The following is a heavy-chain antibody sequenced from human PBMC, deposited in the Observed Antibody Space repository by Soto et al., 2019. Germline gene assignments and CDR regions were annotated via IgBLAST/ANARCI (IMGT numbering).Heavy chain of an antibody. Sequence: VQLVESGGGLVQPGRSLRLSCSASGFTFDDYAIHWVRQAPGRCLEWVAGISWNGASIGYADSVKGRFTISRDNAKNSLHLQMNSLRSEDTALDYCANLRLYGSGFDCWGQGTLVTVSS. V-gene: IGHV3-9*01. CDR3: ANLRLYGSGFDC. J-gene: IGHJ4*02. D-gene: IGHD3-10*01. CDR2: ISWNGASI. CDR1: GFTFDDYA.